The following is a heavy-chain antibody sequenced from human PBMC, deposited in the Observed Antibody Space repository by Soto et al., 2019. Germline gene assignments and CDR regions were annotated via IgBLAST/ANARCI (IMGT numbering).Heavy chain of an antibody. CDR1: GGSISSSNW. J-gene: IGHJ4*02. D-gene: IGHD3-10*01. CDR3: ASAVKDYYGSGRFQG. CDR2: IYHSGST. Sequence: QVQLQESGPGLVKTSGNLSLTCAVSGGSISSSNWWSWVRQPPGKGLEWIGEIYHSGSTNYNPSLKSRVTISVDKSKNQFSLKLSSVTAADTAVYYCASAVKDYYGSGRFQGWGQGTLVTDSS. V-gene: IGHV4-4*02.